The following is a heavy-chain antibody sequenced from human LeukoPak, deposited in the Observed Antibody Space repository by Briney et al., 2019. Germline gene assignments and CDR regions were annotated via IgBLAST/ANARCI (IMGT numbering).Heavy chain of an antibody. D-gene: IGHD4-17*01. Sequence: ASVKVFCKASGYSFVLYGISWVRQAPGQGPEWMGWISTYNGNTKYAEKFQGRVTMTTDTPTSTAYKELRSLRSNDTAVYYCARDEDYGIFVNVDYWGQGTLVTVSS. CDR3: ARDEDYGIFVNVDY. V-gene: IGHV1-18*01. CDR1: GYSFVLYG. CDR2: ISTYNGNT. J-gene: IGHJ4*02.